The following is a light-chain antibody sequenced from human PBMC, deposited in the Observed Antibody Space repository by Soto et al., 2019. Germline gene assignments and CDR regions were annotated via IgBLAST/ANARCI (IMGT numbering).Light chain of an antibody. V-gene: IGLV1-40*01. Sequence: QPVLTQPPSVSGAPGQRVTVSCTGSSSNIGARYEVHWYQKLPGTAPKLLIYGNSNRPSGVPDRFSGSKSGTSASLAITGLQAEDEADYYCQSYDSSLSGYVFGTGTKLTVL. CDR3: QSYDSSLSGYV. CDR1: SSNIGARYE. J-gene: IGLJ1*01. CDR2: GNS.